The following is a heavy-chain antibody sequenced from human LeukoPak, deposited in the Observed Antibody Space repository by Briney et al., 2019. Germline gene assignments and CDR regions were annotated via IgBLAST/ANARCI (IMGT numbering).Heavy chain of an antibody. CDR2: INPNSGGT. J-gene: IGHJ5*02. V-gene: IGHV1-2*04. D-gene: IGHD3-9*01. Sequence: ASVKVSCKASGYTFTGYYMHWVRQAPGQGLEWMGWINPNSGGTNYAQKFQGWVTMTRDTSISTAYMELSRLRSDDTAVYYCARDVNDILPGYSYNWFDPWGQGTLVTVSS. CDR1: GYTFTGYY. CDR3: ARDVNDILPGYSYNWFDP.